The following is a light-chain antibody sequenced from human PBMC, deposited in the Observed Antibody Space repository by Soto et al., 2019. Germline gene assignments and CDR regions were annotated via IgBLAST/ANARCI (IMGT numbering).Light chain of an antibody. CDR1: QSIVNY. J-gene: IGKJ4*01. CDR3: QQYEELPLT. Sequence: DVQLTQSPSTLSASVGDRVAITCQASQSIVNYLNWFQFRPGKAPQLLISDASHLEPGVPSRFSGERSGTDFTLIINILQPEDFATYYCQQYEELPLTFGGGTRVE. CDR2: DAS. V-gene: IGKV1-33*01.